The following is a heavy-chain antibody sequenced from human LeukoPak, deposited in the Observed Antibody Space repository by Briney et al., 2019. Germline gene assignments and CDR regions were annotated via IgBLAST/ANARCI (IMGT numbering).Heavy chain of an antibody. Sequence: ASVKVSCKASGYTFTGYYMHWVRQAPGQGLEWMGWINPNSGGTNYAQKFQGRVTMTRDTSISTAYMELSRLRSDDTAVYYCARVTPLYYYDSSDAFDIWGQGTMVTVSS. D-gene: IGHD3-22*01. CDR1: GYTFTGYY. CDR3: ARVTPLYYYDSSDAFDI. J-gene: IGHJ3*02. V-gene: IGHV1-2*02. CDR2: INPNSGGT.